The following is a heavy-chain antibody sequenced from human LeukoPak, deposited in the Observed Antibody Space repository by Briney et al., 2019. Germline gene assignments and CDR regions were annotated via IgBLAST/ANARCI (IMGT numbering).Heavy chain of an antibody. J-gene: IGHJ4*02. D-gene: IGHD3-9*01. Sequence: KPSETLSLTCTVSGGSISSSSYYWGWIRQPPGKGLEWIGSIYYSGSTYYNPSLKSRVTISVDTSKNQFSLKLSSVTAADTAVYYCARVRAYYDILTGYYRKYYFDYWGQGTLVTVSS. CDR3: ARVRAYYDILTGYYRKYYFDY. V-gene: IGHV4-39*07. CDR1: GGSISSSSYY. CDR2: IYYSGST.